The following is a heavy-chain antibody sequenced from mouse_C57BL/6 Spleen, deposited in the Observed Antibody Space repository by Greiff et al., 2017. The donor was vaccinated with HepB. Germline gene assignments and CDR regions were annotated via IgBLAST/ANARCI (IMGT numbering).Heavy chain of an antibody. J-gene: IGHJ1*03. Sequence: EVQLVESGGDLVKPGGSLKLSCAASGFTFSSYGMSWVRQTPDKRLEWVATISSGGSYTYYQDSVKGRFTISRDNAKNTVYLQMSSLKSEDTAMYYCARHEDYGSNGYFDVWGTGTTVTVSS. CDR1: GFTFSSYG. CDR3: ARHEDYGSNGYFDV. CDR2: ISSGGSYT. V-gene: IGHV5-6*01. D-gene: IGHD1-1*01.